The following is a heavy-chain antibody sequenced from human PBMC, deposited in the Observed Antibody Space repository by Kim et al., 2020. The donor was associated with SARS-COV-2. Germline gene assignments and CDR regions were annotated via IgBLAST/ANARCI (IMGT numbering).Heavy chain of an antibody. CDR3: ARGWGIFYYGSGSSVTSNWFDP. CDR1: GGTFSSYT. Sequence: SVKVSCKASGGTFSSYTISWVRQAPGQGLEWMGRIIPILGIANYAQKFQGRVTITADKSTSTAYMELSSLRSEDTAVYYCARGWGIFYYGSGSSVTSNWFDPWGQGTLVTVSS. D-gene: IGHD3-10*01. J-gene: IGHJ5*02. V-gene: IGHV1-69*02. CDR2: IIPILGIA.